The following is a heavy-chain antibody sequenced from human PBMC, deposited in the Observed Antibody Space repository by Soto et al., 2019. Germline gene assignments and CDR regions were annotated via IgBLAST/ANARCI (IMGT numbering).Heavy chain of an antibody. V-gene: IGHV1-46*02. Sequence: ASVKVSCKASGYTFNSYYMHWVRQAPGQGLEWMGIINPSGGSTSYAQKFQGRVTMTRDTSTSTVYMELSSLRSEDTAVYYCARGGYYYDSSGSHDAFDIWGQGTMVTVSS. D-gene: IGHD3-22*01. CDR3: ARGGYYYDSSGSHDAFDI. CDR2: INPSGGST. CDR1: GYTFNSYY. J-gene: IGHJ3*02.